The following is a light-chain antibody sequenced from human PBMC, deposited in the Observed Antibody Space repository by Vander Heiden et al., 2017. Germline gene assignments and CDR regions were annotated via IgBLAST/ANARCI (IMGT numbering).Light chain of an antibody. V-gene: IGLV1-44*01. CDR3: AAWDDSLNGFYV. Sequence: ASETPGQRVTISCSGNSSNIGSNFVNWYQQFPGTAPKLLIYSDDQRPSGVPDRFSGSKSGTSASLGISGLQSEDEADYYCAAWDDSLNGFYVFGTGTKVTVL. CDR2: SDD. CDR1: SSNIGSNF. J-gene: IGLJ1*01.